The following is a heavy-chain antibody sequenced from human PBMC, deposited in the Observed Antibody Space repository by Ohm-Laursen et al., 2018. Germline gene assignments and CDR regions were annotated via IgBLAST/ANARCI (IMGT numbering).Heavy chain of an antibody. CDR2: IWYDGSNK. Sequence: SLRLSCAASGFTFSDYYMTWIRQAPGKGLEWVAVIWYDGSNKYYADSVKGRFTISRDNSKNTLYLQMNSLRAEDTAVYYCARGSGYSSGWVFDYWGQGTLVTVSS. D-gene: IGHD6-19*01. V-gene: IGHV3-33*08. J-gene: IGHJ4*02. CDR3: ARGSGYSSGWVFDY. CDR1: GFTFSDYY.